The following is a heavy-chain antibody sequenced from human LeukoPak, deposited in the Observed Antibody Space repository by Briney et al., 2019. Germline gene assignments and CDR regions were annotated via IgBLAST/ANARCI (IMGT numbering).Heavy chain of an antibody. J-gene: IGHJ5*02. CDR2: INPNSGGT. CDR3: ARDIRGDCSSTSCLNWFDP. V-gene: IGHV1-2*02. CDR1: GYTFIGYY. D-gene: IGHD2-2*01. Sequence: GASVKVSCKASGYTFIGYYMHWVRQAPGQGLEWMGWINPNSGGTNYAQKFQGRVTMTRDTSTSTAYMELSSLRSDDTAVYYCARDIRGDCSSTSCLNWFDPWGQGTLVTVSS.